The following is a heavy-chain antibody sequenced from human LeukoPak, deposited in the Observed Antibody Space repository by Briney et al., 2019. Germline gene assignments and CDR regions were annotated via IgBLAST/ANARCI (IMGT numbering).Heavy chain of an antibody. Sequence: GGSLRLSCASSGFTFSSSAMSWVRQAPGKGLEWVSGISGSGGTTYYADSVKGRFTFSRDNSKNTLYLQMNSLRAEDTAVYYCARDILPFNYWGQGTLVTVSS. CDR1: GFTFSSSA. V-gene: IGHV3-23*01. CDR2: ISGSGGTT. J-gene: IGHJ4*02. CDR3: ARDILPFNY. D-gene: IGHD3-10*01.